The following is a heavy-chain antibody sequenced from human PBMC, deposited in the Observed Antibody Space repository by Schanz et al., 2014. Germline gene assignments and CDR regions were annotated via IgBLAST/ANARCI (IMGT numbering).Heavy chain of an antibody. CDR3: AKGRFGELSAFDI. V-gene: IGHV3-74*01. J-gene: IGHJ3*02. CDR2: IKSDGSST. CDR1: GFTFSSYW. D-gene: IGHD3-10*01. Sequence: EVQLVESGGGLVQPGGSLRLSCAASGFTFSSYWMHWVRQVPGKGLVWVSRIKSDGSSTSYADSVKGRFTISGDSSKYTVYLQMNSLRAEDTAVYYCAKGRFGELSAFDIWGQGTMVTVSS.